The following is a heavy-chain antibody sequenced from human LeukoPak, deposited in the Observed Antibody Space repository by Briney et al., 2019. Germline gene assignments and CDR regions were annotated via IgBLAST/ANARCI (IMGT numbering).Heavy chain of an antibody. CDR3: AKSDGYGLVDI. J-gene: IGHJ3*02. D-gene: IGHD3-10*01. Sequence: SETLSLTCAVYGGSFSDYSWTWIRQPPGKGLEWIGNIFYSGSTYYSPSLKSRVTISLDTSRNQFSLKLNSVTAADTAVYYCAKSDGYGLVDIWGQGTMVTVSS. CDR1: GGSFSDYS. V-gene: IGHV4-34*12. CDR2: IFYSGST.